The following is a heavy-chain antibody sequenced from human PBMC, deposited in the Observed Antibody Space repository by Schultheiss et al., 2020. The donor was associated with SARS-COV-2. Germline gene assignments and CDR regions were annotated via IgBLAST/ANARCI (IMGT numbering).Heavy chain of an antibody. D-gene: IGHD3-22*01. CDR1: GGSISSGGYY. J-gene: IGHJ4*02. CDR3: ARARDHYYDSSGYYYSAHYFDY. Sequence: SETLSLTCTVSGGSISSGGYYWSWIRQHPGKGLEWIGYIYYSGSTYYNPSLKSRVTISVDTSKNQFSLKLSSVTAADTAVYYCARARDHYYDSSGYYYSAHYFDYWGQGTLVTVSS. V-gene: IGHV4-31*03. CDR2: IYYSGST.